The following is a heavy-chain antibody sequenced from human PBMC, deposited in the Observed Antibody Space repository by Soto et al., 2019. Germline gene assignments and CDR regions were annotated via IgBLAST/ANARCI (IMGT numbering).Heavy chain of an antibody. CDR1: GFTFSSYS. D-gene: IGHD2-21*01. V-gene: IGHV3-21*01. Sequence: EVQLVESGGGLVKPGGSLRLSCAASGFTFSSYSMNWVRQAPGKGLAWVSSISSSSSYIYYADSVKGRFTISRDNAKNSLYLQMNSLRAEDTAVYYCARDRGHIVVGGAFDIWGQGTMVTVSS. CDR2: ISSSSSYI. CDR3: ARDRGHIVVGGAFDI. J-gene: IGHJ3*02.